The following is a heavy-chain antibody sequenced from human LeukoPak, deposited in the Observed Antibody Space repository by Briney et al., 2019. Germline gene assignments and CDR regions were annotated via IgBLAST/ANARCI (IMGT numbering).Heavy chain of an antibody. J-gene: IGHJ4*02. CDR3: ARVGFRGVTYFDY. CDR2: IYYSGST. V-gene: IGHV4-39*01. CDR1: GGSISSSSYY. D-gene: IGHD3-10*01. Sequence: PSETLSLTCTVPGGSISSSSYYWGWIRQPPGKGLEWIGSIYYSGSTYYNPSLKSRVTISVDTSKNQFSLKLSSVTAADTAVYYCARVGFRGVTYFDYWGQGTLVTVSS.